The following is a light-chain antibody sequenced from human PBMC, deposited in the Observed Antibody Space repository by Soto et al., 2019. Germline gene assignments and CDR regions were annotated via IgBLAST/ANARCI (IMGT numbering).Light chain of an antibody. CDR3: TSYGGRDNLM. V-gene: IGLV2-8*01. CDR2: EVN. CDR1: SSDIGAYNY. Sequence: QSVLTQPPSASGSPGQSVTISCTGTSSDIGAYNYVSWFQQHPGEAPKLIISEVNKRPSGVPDRFSGSKSGNTASLTVSGLQAEDAADYYCTSYGGRDNLMFGGGTKL. J-gene: IGLJ3*02.